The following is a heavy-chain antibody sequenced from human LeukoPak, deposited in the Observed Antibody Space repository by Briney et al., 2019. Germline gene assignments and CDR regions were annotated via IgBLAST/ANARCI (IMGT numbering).Heavy chain of an antibody. CDR3: ARHCSGGSCYFI. D-gene: IGHD2-15*01. CDR1: GYSISSGYY. Sequence: SETLSLTCAVSGYSISSGYYWGWIRQPPGKGLEWIGSIYHSGSNYYNPSLKSRVTISVDTSKNQVSLKLSFVTAADTAVYYCARHCSGGSCYFIWGQGTLVTVSS. J-gene: IGHJ4*02. CDR2: IYHSGSN. V-gene: IGHV4-38-2*01.